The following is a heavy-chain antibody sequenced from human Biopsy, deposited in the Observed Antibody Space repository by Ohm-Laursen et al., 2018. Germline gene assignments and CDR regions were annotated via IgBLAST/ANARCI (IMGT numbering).Heavy chain of an antibody. CDR1: GHTFIDYY. CDR3: ARAGVGSDGTDSYYYGMDV. CDR2: ISPSGATT. Sequence: GASVKVSCKASGHTFIDYYIHWVRQAPGQGLEWMGVISPSGATTSFSQKFQGRITMTRDTSTGTVYMDLNSLGSEDTAVYYCARAGVGSDGTDSYYYGMDVWGPGTTVTVSS. D-gene: IGHD5-24*01. J-gene: IGHJ6*02. V-gene: IGHV1-46*01.